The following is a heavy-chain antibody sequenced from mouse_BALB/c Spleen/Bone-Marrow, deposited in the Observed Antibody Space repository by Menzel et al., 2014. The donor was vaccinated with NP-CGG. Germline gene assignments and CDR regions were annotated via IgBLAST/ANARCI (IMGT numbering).Heavy chain of an antibody. J-gene: IGHJ4*01. CDR3: VRFRIWYGNGGAMDY. V-gene: IGHV1S41*01. CDR2: IAPGSGST. Sequence: DLVKPGASVKLSCKASGYTFTSYWINWIKQRPGQGPEWIGRIAPGSGSTYYNEMFKGKATLTVDTSSSTAYSQVSSVSSEESAVYICVRFRIWYGNGGAMDYWGQGTSVTVSS. CDR1: GYTFTSYW. D-gene: IGHD2-10*02.